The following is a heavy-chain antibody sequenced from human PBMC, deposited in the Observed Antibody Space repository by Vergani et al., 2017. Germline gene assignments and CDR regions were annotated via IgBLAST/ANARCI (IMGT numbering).Heavy chain of an antibody. V-gene: IGHV3-30*02. CDR3: ARDTVTGSRYFDY. CDR2: IRYDGSNT. D-gene: IGHD6-19*01. Sequence: QVQLVESGGGVVQPGGSLRLSCGASGFTFSNYGMHWVRQAPGKGLEWVTFIRYDGSNTYYADSVKGRFTISRDNSKNTLFLQMNSLRPEDTAVYYCARDTVTGSRYFDYWGQGTCVTVSS. J-gene: IGHJ4*02. CDR1: GFTFSNYG.